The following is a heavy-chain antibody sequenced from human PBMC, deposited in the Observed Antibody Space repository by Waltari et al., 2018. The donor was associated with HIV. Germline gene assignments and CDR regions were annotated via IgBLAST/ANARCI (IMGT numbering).Heavy chain of an antibody. D-gene: IGHD6-13*01. CDR2: IYFTGGT. CDR3: ARRHSSWSWFDP. V-gene: IGHV4-39*01. CDR1: GDSFTSSGFY. J-gene: IGHJ5*02. Sequence: QLQLQESGPGLVKPSETLSLTCTVSGDSFTSSGFYWGWIRQPPGRGLEWIGAIYFTGGTFYNPSLKSRVTISVDTSMNQFSLKLTSVTAADRAVYYCARRHSSWSWFDPWGQGTLVTVSS.